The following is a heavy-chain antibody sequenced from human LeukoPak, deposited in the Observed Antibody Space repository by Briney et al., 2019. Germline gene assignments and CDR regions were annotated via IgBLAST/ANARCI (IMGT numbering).Heavy chain of an antibody. J-gene: IGHJ3*01. CDR1: GYSFTGNY. D-gene: IGHD2-2*01. V-gene: IGHV1-2*02. CDR3: ARDSVDQGFDL. Sequence: RASVKVSCKASGYSFTGNYIHWVRQAPGQGLEWMGWINTNSGGTNYAQHLKGRVTMTRDTSISTAYMELSSLTSDATAMYYCARDSVDQGFDLWGQGTMVTVS. CDR2: INTNSGGT.